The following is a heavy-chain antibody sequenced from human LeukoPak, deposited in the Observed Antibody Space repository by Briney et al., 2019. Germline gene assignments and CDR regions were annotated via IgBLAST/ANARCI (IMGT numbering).Heavy chain of an antibody. J-gene: IGHJ4*02. Sequence: GESLSISCKGFGYRFANYWISWGRQMPGKGLEWMGRIDPRDSYTNYRPSFQGHVTISADKSISTAYLQWSSLRASDTAMYYCALLLRSGYLADYWGQGTLVTVSS. CDR2: IDPRDSYT. D-gene: IGHD3-22*01. CDR1: GYRFANYW. CDR3: ALLLRSGYLADY. V-gene: IGHV5-10-1*01.